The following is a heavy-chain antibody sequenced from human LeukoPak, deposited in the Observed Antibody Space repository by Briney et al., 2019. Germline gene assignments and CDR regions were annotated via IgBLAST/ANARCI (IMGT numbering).Heavy chain of an antibody. CDR3: AKDREDYYGSGSTNYYYYGMDV. V-gene: IGHV3-23*01. D-gene: IGHD3-10*01. CDR2: ISGSGGST. J-gene: IGHJ6*02. CDR1: GFTFSSYA. Sequence: PGGSLRLSCAASGFTFSSYAMSWVRQAPGKGLEWVSAISGSGGSTYYADSVKGRFTISRDNSKNTLYLQMNSLRAEDTAVYYCAKDREDYYGSGSTNYYYYGMDVWGQGTTVTVSS.